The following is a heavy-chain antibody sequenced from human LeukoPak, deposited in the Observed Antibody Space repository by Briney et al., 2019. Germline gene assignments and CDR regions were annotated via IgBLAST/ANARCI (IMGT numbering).Heavy chain of an antibody. CDR2: ISGSGGST. J-gene: IGHJ4*02. Sequence: PGGSLRLSCAASGFTFSSYAMSWVRQAPGKGLEWASAISGSGGSTYYADSVKGRFTISRDNSKNTLYLQMNSLRAEDTAVYYCAKIYYYDSSGYYYRSFYFDYWGQGTLVTVSS. D-gene: IGHD3-22*01. CDR1: GFTFSSYA. CDR3: AKIYYYDSSGYYYRSFYFDY. V-gene: IGHV3-23*01.